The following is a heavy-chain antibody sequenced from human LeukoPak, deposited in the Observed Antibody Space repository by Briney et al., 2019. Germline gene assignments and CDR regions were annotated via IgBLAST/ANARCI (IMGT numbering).Heavy chain of an antibody. Sequence: GQSLTISSPGSRYSFTTYWIGWARQMPGKGMDWMGIIYPLDSDIRYGASFQGQVTISAAKSITTAYLQWSSLQSSDAAMYYCATPLTAPGGFDYWGQGTLVTVSS. J-gene: IGHJ4*02. V-gene: IGHV5-51*01. CDR2: IYPLDSDI. CDR3: ATPLTAPGGFDY. D-gene: IGHD1-20*01. CDR1: RYSFTTYW.